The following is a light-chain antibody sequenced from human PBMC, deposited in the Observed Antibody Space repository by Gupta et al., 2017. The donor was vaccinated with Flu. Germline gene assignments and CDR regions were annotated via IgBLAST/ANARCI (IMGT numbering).Light chain of an antibody. CDR3: QEWDSNSASWV. J-gene: IGLJ3*02. V-gene: IGLV3-1*01. CDR1: KLEDQY. Sequence: GQTASITCSGDKLEDQYACWFQQKPGQSPVRVIYQDTRRPSAIPERFSGSNSGNTATLTISGTQATDEAADDCQEWDSNSASWVFGGGPKLTVL. CDR2: QDT.